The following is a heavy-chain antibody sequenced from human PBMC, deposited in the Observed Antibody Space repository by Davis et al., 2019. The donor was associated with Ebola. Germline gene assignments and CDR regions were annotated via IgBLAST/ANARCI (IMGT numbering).Heavy chain of an antibody. CDR3: VREDVWAYHY. J-gene: IGHJ4*02. V-gene: IGHV3-53*01. D-gene: IGHD7-27*01. CDR1: GFTFSSYS. CDR2: IYPGGNT. Sequence: GESLKISCAASGFTFSSYSMNWVRQAPGKGLEYVSDIYPGGNTSYVGSVRGRFTLSRDDSKNMLFLQMNNLRTEDTAVYYCVREDVWAYHYWGQGTLVTVSS.